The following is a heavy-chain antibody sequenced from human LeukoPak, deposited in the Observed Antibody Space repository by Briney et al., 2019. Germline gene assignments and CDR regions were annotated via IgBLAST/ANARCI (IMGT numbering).Heavy chain of an antibody. V-gene: IGHV3-48*01. Sequence: TGGSVRLSCAASGFTFSSYSMNWVRQAPGKGLEGISYISSSSVTIYYADSGKGRFTIARDNAKNSLYLQMNSPRAEDTAVYYCTRLHGGYPFDYWGQGTLVTVSS. CDR3: TRLHGGYPFDY. CDR1: GFTFSSYS. J-gene: IGHJ4*02. D-gene: IGHD2-15*01. CDR2: ISSSSVTI.